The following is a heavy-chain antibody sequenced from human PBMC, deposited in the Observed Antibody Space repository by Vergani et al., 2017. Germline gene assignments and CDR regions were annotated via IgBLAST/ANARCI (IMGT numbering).Heavy chain of an antibody. CDR1: GFSFPGYA. CDR3: TKGSRGYTGYFFDY. D-gene: IGHD5-12*01. J-gene: IGHJ4*02. CDR2: VSGSSATP. Sequence: EVQLLGSGGGLVQPGGSLRLSCEASGFSFPGYAMSWVRPAPGKGLEWVSSVSGSSATPYYAASVKGRFIISRDNSKNTLHLQMNSLRADDTAVYYCTKGSRGYTGYFFDYWGQGALATVSS. V-gene: IGHV3-23*01.